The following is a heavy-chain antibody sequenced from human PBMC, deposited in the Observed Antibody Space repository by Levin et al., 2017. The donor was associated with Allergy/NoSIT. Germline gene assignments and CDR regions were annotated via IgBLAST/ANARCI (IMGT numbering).Heavy chain of an antibody. J-gene: IGHJ4*02. Sequence: PGGSLRLSCAASGFTVSSNYMSWVRQAPGKGLEWVSVFYSGGSTYYADSVKGRFTIPRASSQNTLSLQRNSLRAEDAAVYYWARSPYYDFWSGYHAAHFDYWGQGTLVTVSS. V-gene: IGHV3-66*01. D-gene: IGHD3-3*01. CDR1: GFTVSSNY. CDR3: ARSPYYDFWSGYHAAHFDY. CDR2: FYSGGST.